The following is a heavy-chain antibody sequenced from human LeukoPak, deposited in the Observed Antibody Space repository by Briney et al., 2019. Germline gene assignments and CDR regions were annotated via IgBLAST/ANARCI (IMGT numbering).Heavy chain of an antibody. CDR2: IYYSGST. V-gene: IGHV4-59*01. Sequence: SETLSLTCTVSGGSISSYYWSWIRQPPGKGLEWIGYIYYSGSTNYNPSLKSQVTISVDTSKNQFSLKLSSVTAADTAVYYCAATYYYDSSGVDYWGQGTLVTVSS. CDR1: GGSISSYY. J-gene: IGHJ4*02. CDR3: AATYYYDSSGVDY. D-gene: IGHD3-22*01.